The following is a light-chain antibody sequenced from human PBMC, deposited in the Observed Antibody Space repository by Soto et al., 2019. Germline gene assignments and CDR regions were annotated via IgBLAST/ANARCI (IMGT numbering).Light chain of an antibody. CDR1: SSDVGRYNY. V-gene: IGLV2-14*03. CDR3: NSYTGTSARYA. CDR2: DVT. Sequence: QSVLTQPASVSGSPGQSITISCTGTSSDVGRYNYVSWYQQYPGRAPKLIIFDVTNRPSGVSPRFSGSKSGNTASLTISGLQAADEADYYCNSYTGTSARYALGTGTKVTVL. J-gene: IGLJ1*01.